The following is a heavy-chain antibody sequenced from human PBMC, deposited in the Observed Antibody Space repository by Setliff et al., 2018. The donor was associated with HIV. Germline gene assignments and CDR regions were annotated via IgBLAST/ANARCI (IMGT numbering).Heavy chain of an antibody. CDR3: ARVSGYGLRGFDP. CDR2: IYSGGST. J-gene: IGHJ5*02. CDR1: GFTDSSNY. Sequence: GESLKISCAASGFTDSSNYMSWVRQAPGKGLEWVSVIYSGGSTNYADFVKGRFTISRDSSKNTLDLQMNSLRGEDTAVYYCARVSGYGLRGFDPWGQGTLVTVSS. V-gene: IGHV3-66*02. D-gene: IGHD5-12*01.